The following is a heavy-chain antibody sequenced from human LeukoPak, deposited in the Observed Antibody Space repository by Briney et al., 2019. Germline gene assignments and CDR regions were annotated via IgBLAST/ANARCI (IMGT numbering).Heavy chain of an antibody. CDR2: INHSGST. CDR1: GGSFSGYY. J-gene: IGHJ4*02. V-gene: IGHV4-34*01. CDR3: ARGPVEYYDILTGTDYYFDY. Sequence: SETLSLTCAVYGGSFSGYYWSWIRQPPGKGLEWIGEINHSGSTNYNPSLKSRVTISVDTSKNQFSLKLSSVTAADTAVYYCARGPVEYYDILTGTDYYFDYWGQGTLVTVSS. D-gene: IGHD3-9*01.